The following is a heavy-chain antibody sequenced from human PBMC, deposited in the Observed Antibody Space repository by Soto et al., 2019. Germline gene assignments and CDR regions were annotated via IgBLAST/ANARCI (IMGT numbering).Heavy chain of an antibody. V-gene: IGHV4-34*01. CDR1: GGSFSGYY. J-gene: IGHJ6*02. D-gene: IGHD3-10*01. CDR3: AGGLLWFGELYYYGMDV. Sequence: XGTLSLTCAVYGGSFSGYYWSWMRQPPGKGLEWIGEINHSGSTNYNPSLKSRVTISVDTSKNQFSLKLSSVTAADTAVYYCAGGLLWFGELYYYGMDVWGQGTTVTVSS. CDR2: INHSGST.